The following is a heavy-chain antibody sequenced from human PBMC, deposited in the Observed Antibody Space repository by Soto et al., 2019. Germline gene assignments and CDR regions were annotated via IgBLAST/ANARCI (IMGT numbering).Heavy chain of an antibody. V-gene: IGHV3-11*01. CDR3: ASHYDMWSGYLSPVDY. J-gene: IGHJ4*02. D-gene: IGHD3-3*01. Sequence: QVQLVESGGDLVKRGGSLRLSCAASGYTFRDYYMRWIRQAPGKGLEWISYIDTSSTKIYYADSVKGRFTISRDNAKNLLYLEMNSLRDEDTAVYYCASHYDMWSGYLSPVDYWGQGTLVTVSS. CDR2: IDTSSTKI. CDR1: GYTFRDYY.